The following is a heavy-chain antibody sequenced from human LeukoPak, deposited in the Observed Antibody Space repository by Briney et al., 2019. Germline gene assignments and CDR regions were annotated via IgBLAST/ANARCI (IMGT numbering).Heavy chain of an antibody. D-gene: IGHD5-12*01. CDR1: GFTFSSYA. J-gene: IGHJ3*02. CDR2: ISYDGSNK. V-gene: IGHV3-30-3*01. CDR3: AKDQLRGYDLLDAFDI. Sequence: HPGGSLRLSCAASGFTFSSYAMHWVRQAPGKGLEWVAVISYDGSNKYYADSVKGRFTISRDNSKNTLYLQMNSLRAEDTAVYYCAKDQLRGYDLLDAFDIWGQGTMVTVSS.